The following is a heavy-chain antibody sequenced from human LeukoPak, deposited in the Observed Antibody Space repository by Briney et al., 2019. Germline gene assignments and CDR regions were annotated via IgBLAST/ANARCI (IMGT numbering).Heavy chain of an antibody. Sequence: PSETLSLTCAVYGGSFSGYYWSWIRQPPGKGLEWIGEINHSGSTNYNPSLKSRVTISVDTSKNQFSLKLSSVTAADTAVYYCASGYSETYFQHWGQGTLVTVSS. CDR2: INHSGST. CDR1: GGSFSGYY. J-gene: IGHJ1*01. V-gene: IGHV4-34*01. D-gene: IGHD1-26*01. CDR3: ASGYSETYFQH.